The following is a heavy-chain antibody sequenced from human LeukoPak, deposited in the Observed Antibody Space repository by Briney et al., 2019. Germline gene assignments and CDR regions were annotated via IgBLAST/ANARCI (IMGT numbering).Heavy chain of an antibody. J-gene: IGHJ3*02. CDR2: IYYSGST. Sequence: PSETLSLTCTVSGGSISSGGYYWSWIRQHPGTGLEWIGYIYYSGSTYYNPSLKSRVTISVDTSKNQFSLKLSSVTAADTAVYYCAQVELGAFDIWGQGTMVTVSS. CDR1: GGSISSGGYY. V-gene: IGHV4-31*03. CDR3: AQVELGAFDI. D-gene: IGHD3-10*01.